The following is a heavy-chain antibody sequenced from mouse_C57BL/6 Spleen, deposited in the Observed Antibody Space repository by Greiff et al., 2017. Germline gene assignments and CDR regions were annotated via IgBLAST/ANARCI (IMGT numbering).Heavy chain of an antibody. CDR3: ASYYYGSSLYYYAMDY. Sequence: VKLQQPGAELVKPGASVKLSCKASGYTFTSYWMHWVKQRPGQGLEWIGMIHPNSGSTNYNEKFKSKATLTVDKSSSTAYMQLSSLTSEDSAVYYCASYYYGSSLYYYAMDYWGQGTSVTVSS. D-gene: IGHD1-1*01. CDR2: IHPNSGST. V-gene: IGHV1-64*01. J-gene: IGHJ4*01. CDR1: GYTFTSYW.